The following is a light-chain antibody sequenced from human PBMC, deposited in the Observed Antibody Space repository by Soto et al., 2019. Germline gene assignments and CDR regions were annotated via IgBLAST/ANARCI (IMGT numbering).Light chain of an antibody. J-gene: IGKJ4*01. CDR2: GAS. V-gene: IGKV3-15*01. Sequence: EIVLTQSPATLSVSPGERATLSCRASQSVSSNLASYQQKPGQAPMLVIYGASTRATGIPATFSGSGSGTDFTLTISSLQSEDFAVYYHQHYNKLPLTFGGGAKVEIK. CDR1: QSVSSN. CDR3: QHYNKLPLT.